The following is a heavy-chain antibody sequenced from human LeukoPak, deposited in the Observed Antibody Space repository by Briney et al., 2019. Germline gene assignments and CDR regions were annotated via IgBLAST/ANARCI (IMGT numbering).Heavy chain of an antibody. D-gene: IGHD3-22*01. J-gene: IGHJ5*02. CDR2: IYYSGRA. CDR3: ARGTVSGYLNNWFDP. Sequence: PSETLSLTCTVSGGSISSYYWSWIRQPPGKGLEWIGYIYYSGRADYNPSLKSRVTISVDTSKKQFSLKLSSVTAADTAVYYCARGTVSGYLNNWFDPWGQGTLVTVSS. CDR1: GGSISSYY. V-gene: IGHV4-59*01.